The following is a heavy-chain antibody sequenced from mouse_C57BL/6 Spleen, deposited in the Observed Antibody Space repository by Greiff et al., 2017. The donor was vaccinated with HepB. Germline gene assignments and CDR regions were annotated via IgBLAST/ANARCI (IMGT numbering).Heavy chain of an antibody. Sequence: EVHLVESGGGLVKPGGSLKLSCAASGFTFSSYAMSWVRQTPEKRLEWVATISDGGSYTYYPDNVKGRFTISRDNAKNNLYLQMSHLKSEDTAMYYCARDRLFDVWGTGTTVTVSS. CDR1: GFTFSSYA. CDR3: ARDRLFDV. D-gene: IGHD1-2*01. V-gene: IGHV5-4*01. CDR2: ISDGGSYT. J-gene: IGHJ1*03.